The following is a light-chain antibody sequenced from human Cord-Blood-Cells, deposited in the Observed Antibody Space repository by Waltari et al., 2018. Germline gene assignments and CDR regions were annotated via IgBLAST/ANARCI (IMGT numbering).Light chain of an antibody. J-gene: IGKJ1*01. CDR1: QSVSSSY. CDR3: HQSSSLPWT. V-gene: IGKV3-20*01. CDR2: GAS. Sequence: EIVLTQSPGTLSLSPGERATLSCRASQSVSSSYLAWYQQKPGQAPRLLIYGASSRATGIPDRFSGSGSGTDFTLTISRLEAEDAATYYCHQSSSLPWTFGQGTKVEIK.